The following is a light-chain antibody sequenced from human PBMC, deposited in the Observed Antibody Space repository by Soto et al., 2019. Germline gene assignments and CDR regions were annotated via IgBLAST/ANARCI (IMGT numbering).Light chain of an antibody. J-gene: IGKJ2*01. V-gene: IGKV3-20*01. CDR3: QHYGASQYT. CDR1: QSVTSSN. CDR2: GAS. Sequence: IVLTQSPGTLSLSPGETATLSCRASQSVTSSNLAWYQQRPGQAPRLLIYGASNRATGIAEKFSGSGSGADFRLTSSRLEPEDFAVYYCQHYGASQYTFGQGTKLEIK.